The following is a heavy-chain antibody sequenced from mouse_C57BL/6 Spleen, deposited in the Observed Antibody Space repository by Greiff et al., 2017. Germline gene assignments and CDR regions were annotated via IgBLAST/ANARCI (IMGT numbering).Heavy chain of an antibody. J-gene: IGHJ4*01. CDR2: IYPGDGDT. V-gene: IGHV1-82*01. D-gene: IGHD2-5*01. Sequence: VQLQQSGPELVKPGASVKISCKASGYAFSSSWMNWVKQRPGKGLEWIGRIYPGDGDTNYNGKFKGKATLTADKSSSTAYMQRSSLTSEDSAVYFCARSEYSNYHYYAMDYWGQGTSVTVSS. CDR1: GYAFSSSW. CDR3: ARSEYSNYHYYAMDY.